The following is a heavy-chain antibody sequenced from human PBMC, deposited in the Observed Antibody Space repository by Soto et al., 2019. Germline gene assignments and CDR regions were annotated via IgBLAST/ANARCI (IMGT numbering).Heavy chain of an antibody. CDR2: IDPSAGST. V-gene: IGHV1-46*01. D-gene: IGHD1-1*01. CDR3: ARSPRPTGTTLYYFDS. CDR1: GYTLTSFY. J-gene: IGHJ4*02. Sequence: SVKVSCKASGYTLTSFYMHWMRQAPGQGLEWMGVIDPSAGSTTYAQKFKGRVRMTRDTFTSTVFMELSSLRSEDTAVYYCARSPRPTGTTLYYFDSWGQRTLVTVSS.